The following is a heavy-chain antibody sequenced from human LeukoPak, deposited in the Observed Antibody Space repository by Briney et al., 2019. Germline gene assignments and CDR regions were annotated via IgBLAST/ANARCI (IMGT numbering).Heavy chain of an antibody. J-gene: IGHJ3*02. D-gene: IGHD1-14*01. CDR1: GFTFDDYA. Sequence: GGSLRLSCAASGFTFDDYAMHWVRQAPGKGLEWVSGISWNSGSIGYADSVKGRFTIPRDNAKNSLYLQMNSLRAEDTALYYCAAEPDAFDIWGQGTMVTVSS. CDR2: ISWNSGSI. CDR3: AAEPDAFDI. V-gene: IGHV3-9*01.